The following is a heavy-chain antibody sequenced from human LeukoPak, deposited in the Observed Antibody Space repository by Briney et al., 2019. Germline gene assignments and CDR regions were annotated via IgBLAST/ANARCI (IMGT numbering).Heavy chain of an antibody. J-gene: IGHJ4*02. D-gene: IGHD1-1*01. CDR3: ARDARDWNDRGHFFDY. CDR2: IYYSGST. V-gene: IGHV4-59*01. CDR1: GGSISSYY. Sequence: SETLSLTCTVSGGSISSYYWSWIRQPPGKGLEWIGYIYYSGSTNYNPSLKSRVTISVDTSKNQFSLKLSSVTAADTAVYYCARDARDWNDRGHFFDYWGQGTLVTVSS.